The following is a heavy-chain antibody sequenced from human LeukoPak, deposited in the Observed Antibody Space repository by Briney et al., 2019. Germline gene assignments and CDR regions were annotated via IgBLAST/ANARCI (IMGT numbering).Heavy chain of an antibody. Sequence: SVKVSCKPSGGIFSSYAISWVRQAPGHGLEWMGRIIPIFGTANYAQKFQGRVTINADKSTSTAYMELSSLRSEDTAVYYCATEGVGLTDAFDIWGQGTMVTVSS. CDR3: ATEGVGLTDAFDI. V-gene: IGHV1-69*06. J-gene: IGHJ3*02. D-gene: IGHD1-14*01. CDR1: GGIFSSYA. CDR2: IIPIFGTA.